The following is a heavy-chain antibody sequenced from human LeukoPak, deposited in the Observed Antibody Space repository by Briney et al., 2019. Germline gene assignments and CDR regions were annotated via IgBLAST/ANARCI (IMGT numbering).Heavy chain of an antibody. V-gene: IGHV1-69*13. J-gene: IGHJ3*02. CDR2: IIPIFGTA. Sequence: SVKISCKASGGTFSSYAISWVRQAPGQGLEWMGGIIPIFGTANYAQKFQGRVTITADESTSTAYMELSSLRSGGTAVYYCAREPVDTPFWGLGIWGQGTMVTVSS. CDR3: AREPVDTPFWGLGI. D-gene: IGHD5-18*01. CDR1: GGTFSSYA.